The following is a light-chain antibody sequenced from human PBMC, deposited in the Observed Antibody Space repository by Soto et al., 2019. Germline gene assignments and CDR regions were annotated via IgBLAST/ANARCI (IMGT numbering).Light chain of an antibody. V-gene: IGKV1-39*01. Sequence: DIQMTQSPSSLSASVGDRVTITCRASQCISSNLNWFQQKPGKAPKLLLYLTSSLQSGVPSRFSGSGAGTEFTLVISNLQPEDFATYYCQQTYNYPRTFGQGTK. CDR3: QQTYNYPRT. J-gene: IGKJ1*01. CDR2: LTS. CDR1: QCISSN.